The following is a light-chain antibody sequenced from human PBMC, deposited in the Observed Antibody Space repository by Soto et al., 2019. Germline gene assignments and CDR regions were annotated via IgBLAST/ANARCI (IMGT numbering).Light chain of an antibody. CDR1: QSVSSN. Sequence: EIVMTQSPATRSVSPGERATLSCRSSQSVSSNLAWYQQKPGQAPRLVMYGASTRATAIPARFSGSGSGAEFTLTISSLQPEDFATYYCQQLDSYPSSTFGGGTKVDIK. V-gene: IGKV3-15*01. CDR2: GAS. CDR3: QQLDSYPSST. J-gene: IGKJ4*01.